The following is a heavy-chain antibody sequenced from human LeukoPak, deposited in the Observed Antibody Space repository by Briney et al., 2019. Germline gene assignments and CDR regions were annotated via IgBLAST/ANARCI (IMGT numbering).Heavy chain of an antibody. V-gene: IGHV3-66*01. CDR3: ARDLTVYGNNPLYYFDY. J-gene: IGHJ4*02. CDR1: GFTVSSNF. D-gene: IGHD4-17*01. Sequence: GGSLRLSCAASGFTVSSNFMSWVRQAPGKGLEWVSVIYSGGSTYYADSVKGRVTISRDISKNTLYLQMNSLRAEDTAVYYCARDLTVYGNNPLYYFDYWGQGTLVTVSS. CDR2: IYSGGST.